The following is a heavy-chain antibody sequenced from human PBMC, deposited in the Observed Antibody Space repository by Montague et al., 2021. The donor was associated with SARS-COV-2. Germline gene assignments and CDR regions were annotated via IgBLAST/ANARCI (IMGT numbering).Heavy chain of an antibody. J-gene: IGHJ6*02. V-gene: IGHV4-39*07. CDR1: GGSISSSSYY. CDR3: ARVGASYDFLLTYGMDV. Sequence: SETLSLTCTVSGGSISSSSYYWGWIRQPPGKGLEWIGSIYYSGSTYYNPSLKSRVTISVDTSKNQFSLKLSSVTAADTAVYYCARVGASYDFLLTYGMDVWGQGTTVTVSS. CDR2: IYYSGST. D-gene: IGHD3-3*01.